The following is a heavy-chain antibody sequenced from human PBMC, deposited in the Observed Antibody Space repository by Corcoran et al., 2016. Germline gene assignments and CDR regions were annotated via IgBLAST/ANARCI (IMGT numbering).Heavy chain of an antibody. CDR3: ARDGSYYYDSSGYYSYYYGMDV. CDR2: IWYDGSNK. V-gene: IGHV3-33*01. D-gene: IGHD3-22*01. Sequence: QVQLVESGGGVVQPGRSLRLSCAASGFTFSSYGMHWVRQAPGKGLEWVAGIWYDGSNKYYADSVKGRFTISRDNSKNTLYLQMNSRRAEDTAVYYCARDGSYYYDSSGYYSYYYGMDVWGQGTTVTVSS. J-gene: IGHJ6*02. CDR1: GFTFSSYG.